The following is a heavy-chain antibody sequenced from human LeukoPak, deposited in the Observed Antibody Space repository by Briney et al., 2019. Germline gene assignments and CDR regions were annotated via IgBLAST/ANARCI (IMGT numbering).Heavy chain of an antibody. CDR3: ARVREDTAMVDY. CDR2: IYHSGST. Sequence: SETLSLTCTVSGGSINSGNYYWSWIRQPPGKGLEWIGSIYHSGSTYYNPSLKSRVTISVDTSKNQFSLKLSSVTAADTAVYYCARVREDTAMVDYWGQGTLVTVSS. CDR1: GGSINSGNYY. J-gene: IGHJ4*02. V-gene: IGHV4-39*07. D-gene: IGHD5-18*01.